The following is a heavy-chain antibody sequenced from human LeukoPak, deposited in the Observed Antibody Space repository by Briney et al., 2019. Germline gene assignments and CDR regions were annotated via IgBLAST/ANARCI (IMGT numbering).Heavy chain of an antibody. J-gene: IGHJ6*02. D-gene: IGHD2/OR15-2a*01. CDR1: GFTFSSYA. CDR3: AKVLKYYYNGMDV. CDR2: ISGSGGST. Sequence: GGSLRLSCAASGFTFSSYAMSWVRQAPGKGLEWVSVISGSGGSTYYADSVKGRFTVSRDNSKNTLYLQMNSLRAEDTAVYFCAKVLKYYYNGMDVWGQGTTVTVSS. V-gene: IGHV3-23*01.